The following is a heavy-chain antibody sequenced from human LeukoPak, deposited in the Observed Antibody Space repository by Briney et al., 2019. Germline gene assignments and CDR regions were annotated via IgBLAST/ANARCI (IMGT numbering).Heavy chain of an antibody. CDR1: GLTFSSYG. D-gene: IGHD3-3*01. V-gene: IGHV3-30*03. Sequence: GGSLRPSCAASGLTFSSYGMHWVRQAPGKGLEWVAVISYDGSKKNYVDSVKGRFTISRDNAKNSLYLQMSNLRAEDTAVYYCARVIWSGYYQIDYWGQGTLVTVSS. CDR3: ARVIWSGYYQIDY. CDR2: ISYDGSKK. J-gene: IGHJ4*02.